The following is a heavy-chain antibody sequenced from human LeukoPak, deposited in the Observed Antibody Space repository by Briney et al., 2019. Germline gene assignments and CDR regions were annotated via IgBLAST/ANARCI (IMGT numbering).Heavy chain of an antibody. D-gene: IGHD7-27*01. CDR1: GFTFSDHA. CDR3: AKGGGLWVSAHWGDS. Sequence: GGSLRLSCAASGFTFSDHAMSWVRQAPAKGLEWVSSIYGNGGGSYYIDSVKGRFTVSRDNSENALYLQMNNLRTEDTAVYYRAKGGGLWVSAHWGDSGGRGTLVTVSS. J-gene: IGHJ4*02. CDR2: IYGNGGGS. V-gene: IGHV3-23*01.